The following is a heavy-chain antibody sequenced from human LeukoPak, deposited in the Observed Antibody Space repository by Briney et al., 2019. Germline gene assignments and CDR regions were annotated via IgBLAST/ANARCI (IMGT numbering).Heavy chain of an antibody. CDR1: GYTFTSYY. Sequence: GASVKVSCKASGYTFTSYYMHWVRQAPGQGLEWMGWINPNSGGTNYAQKFQGRVTMTRDTSISTAYMELSRLRSDDTAVYYCARDRSLYDFWSGLPKGTYYYYYYMDVWGKGTTVTVSS. CDR3: ARDRSLYDFWSGLPKGTYYYYYYMDV. V-gene: IGHV1-2*02. D-gene: IGHD3-3*01. J-gene: IGHJ6*03. CDR2: INPNSGGT.